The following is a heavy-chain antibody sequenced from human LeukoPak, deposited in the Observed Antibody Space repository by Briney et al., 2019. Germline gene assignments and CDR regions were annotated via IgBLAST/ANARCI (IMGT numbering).Heavy chain of an antibody. J-gene: IGHJ4*02. CDR1: GFTFSSYS. V-gene: IGHV3-21*01. CDR2: ISSSSTYI. CDR3: ARFQGAHY. D-gene: IGHD4/OR15-4a*01. Sequence: PGGSLRLSCAASGFTFSSYSMNWVREAPGMGLEWVSSISSSSTYIYYADSVKGRFTISRDNTKNSLYLQMNSLRAEDTAVYYCARFQGAHYWGQGTLVTVSS.